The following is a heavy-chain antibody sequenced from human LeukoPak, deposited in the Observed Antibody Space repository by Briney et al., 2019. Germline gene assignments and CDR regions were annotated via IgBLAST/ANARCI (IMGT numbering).Heavy chain of an antibody. J-gene: IGHJ4*02. CDR3: ARPSLRGYSYGPEY. V-gene: IGHV5-51*01. Sequence: GESLKISCKGSGYSFASHWIGWVRQKPGKGLEWMRIIHPADSETKYSPSFQGRVTISVDTSITTAYLQWSSLKASDTAIYYCARPSLRGYSYGPEYWGQGTLVTVSS. D-gene: IGHD5-18*01. CDR1: GYSFASHW. CDR2: IHPADSET.